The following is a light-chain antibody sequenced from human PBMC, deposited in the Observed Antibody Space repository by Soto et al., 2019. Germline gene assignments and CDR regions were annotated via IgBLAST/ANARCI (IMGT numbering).Light chain of an antibody. CDR3: QQYNDWPWT. CDR1: QSVSSN. CDR2: AAS. J-gene: IGKJ1*01. V-gene: IGKV3-15*01. Sequence: EILMTQSPATLSVSPGERATLSCRASQSVSSNLAWYQQKPGQAPRLLIYAASTRATGIPVRFSGSGSGTEFTLTISSLHSEDFAVYSCQQYNDWPWTFGQGTK.